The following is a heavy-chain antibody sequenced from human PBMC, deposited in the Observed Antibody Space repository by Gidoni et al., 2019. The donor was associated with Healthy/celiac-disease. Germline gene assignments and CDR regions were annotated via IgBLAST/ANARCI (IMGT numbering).Heavy chain of an antibody. J-gene: IGHJ4*02. V-gene: IGHV3-23*01. Sequence: EVQLLASVGGLVLPGGSLRLPWPVSCLTFSCYAMSRVRQAPGKGLGWVSAISGGGGSAYDADAVKGRFTISRDNSKNTLYLQMNSLGAEDTAVYYCANSVGYCSGGSCPFPYYFDYWGQGTLVTVSS. CDR2: ISGGGGSA. CDR1: CLTFSCYA. CDR3: ANSVGYCSGGSCPFPYYFDY. D-gene: IGHD2-15*01.